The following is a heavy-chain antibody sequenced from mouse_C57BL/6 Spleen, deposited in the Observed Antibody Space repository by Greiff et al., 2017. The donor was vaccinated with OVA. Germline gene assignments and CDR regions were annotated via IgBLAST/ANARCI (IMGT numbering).Heavy chain of an antibody. CDR1: GYAFTNYL. CDR3: ATGGGSSF. Sequence: VQLQQSGAELVRPGTSVKVSCKASGYAFTNYLIEWVKQRPGQGLEWIGVINPGSGGTNYNEKFKGKATLTADKSSSTAYMQLSSLTSEDSAVYFCATGGGSSFWGQGTTLTVSS. D-gene: IGHD1-1*01. CDR2: INPGSGGT. J-gene: IGHJ2*01. V-gene: IGHV1-54*01.